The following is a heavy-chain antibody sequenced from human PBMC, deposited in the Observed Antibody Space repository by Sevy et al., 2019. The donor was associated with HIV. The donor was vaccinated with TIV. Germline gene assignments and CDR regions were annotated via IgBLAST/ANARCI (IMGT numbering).Heavy chain of an antibody. V-gene: IGHV3-15*01. J-gene: IGHJ4*02. CDR1: GFTFSNAW. CDR2: IKSKTDGGTT. Sequence: GGSLRLSCAASGFTFSNAWMSWVRQAPGKGLEWVGRIKSKTDGGTTDYAAPVKGRFTISREDSKNTLYLQMNSLKTEDTAVYYCTTLYGDRRPYYFDYWGQGTLVTVSS. D-gene: IGHD4-17*01. CDR3: TTLYGDRRPYYFDY.